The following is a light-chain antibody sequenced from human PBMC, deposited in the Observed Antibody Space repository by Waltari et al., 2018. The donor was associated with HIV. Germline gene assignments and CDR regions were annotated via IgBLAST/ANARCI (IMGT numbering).Light chain of an antibody. J-gene: IGLJ1*01. CDR2: DGD. CDR3: QVWDSTSDRPYV. CDR1: NVGRDT. Sequence: SYLLTQPPSLSVAPGRTARITCGGRNVGRDTVHWYQQMPGQAPVLVVFDGDDRPSGIPDRFSGSKSGNTATLIISRVEAGDEADYFCQVWDSTSDRPYVFGPGTKVTVL. V-gene: IGLV3-21*02.